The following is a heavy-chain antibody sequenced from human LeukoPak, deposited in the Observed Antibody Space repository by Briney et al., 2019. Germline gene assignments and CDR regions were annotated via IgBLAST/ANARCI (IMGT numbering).Heavy chain of an antibody. J-gene: IGHJ4*02. D-gene: IGHD1/OR15-1a*01. CDR2: SNPSGGSS. Sequence: VSVKAAGKASGYTFTNYYILWVRQAPGQGLEWMGISNPSGGSSTYAQKFQGRVPMSRDTSTSTVNMELSSLRSEDTAVYYCGRENGGRNKGNGIDDGGQGTLVTVSS. CDR3: GRENGGRNKGNGIDD. V-gene: IGHV1-46*01. CDR1: GYTFTNYY.